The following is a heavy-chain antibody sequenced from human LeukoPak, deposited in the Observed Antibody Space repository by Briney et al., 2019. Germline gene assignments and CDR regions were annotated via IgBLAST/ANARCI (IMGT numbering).Heavy chain of an antibody. D-gene: IGHD3-10*01. CDR2: INPNSGGT. CDR3: ARSEPFGELPGPRFDP. V-gene: IGHV1-2*04. Sequence: ASVKVSCKASGYTFTGYYMHWVRQAPGQGLEWMGWINPNSGGTNYAQKFQGWVTMTRDTYISTDYMELSRLRSDDTAVYYCARSEPFGELPGPRFDPWGQGTLVTVSS. J-gene: IGHJ5*02. CDR1: GYTFTGYY.